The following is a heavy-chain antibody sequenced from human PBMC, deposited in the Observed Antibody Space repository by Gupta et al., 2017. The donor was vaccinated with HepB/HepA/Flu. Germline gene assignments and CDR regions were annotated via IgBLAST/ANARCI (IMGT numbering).Heavy chain of an antibody. CDR1: GGSISSSNW. CDR2: IYHSGST. V-gene: IGHV4-4*02. Sequence: QVQLQESGPGLVKPSGTLSLTCAVSGGSISSSNWWSWVRQPPGKGLEWIGEIYHSGSTNYNPSLKSRVTISVDKSKNQFSLKLSSVTAADTAVYYCARDLGYYGSGSRRNWFDPWGQGTLVTVSS. D-gene: IGHD3-10*01. CDR3: ARDLGYYGSGSRRNWFDP. J-gene: IGHJ5*02.